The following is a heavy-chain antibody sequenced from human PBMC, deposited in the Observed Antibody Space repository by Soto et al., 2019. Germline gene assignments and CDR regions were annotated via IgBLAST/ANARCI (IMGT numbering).Heavy chain of an antibody. V-gene: IGHV3-7*01. J-gene: IGHJ6*02. Sequence: GGSLRLSCAASGFTFSSYWMSWVRQAPGKGLEWVTNIRQDGSEKYYVDSVKGRFTNSRDNAKNSLYLQMNGVRAEDTAVYYCGREGGEYSLYDYGMDVWGQGTTVTVSS. CDR2: IRQDGSEK. CDR1: GFTFSSYW. CDR3: GREGGEYSLYDYGMDV. D-gene: IGHD5-18*01.